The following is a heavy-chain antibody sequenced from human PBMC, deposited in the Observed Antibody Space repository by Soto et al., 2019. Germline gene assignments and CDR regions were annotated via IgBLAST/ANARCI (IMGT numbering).Heavy chain of an antibody. Sequence: QVQLQQWGAGLLKPSETLSLTCAVYGGSFSGYYWNWIRQPPGKGLEWIGEINHSGSTNYNPTLKRRVTLSVDTSKNQFSLKLSSVTAADTAVDCCARGCGSIFDDWGQGTLVTVSS. V-gene: IGHV4-34*01. CDR3: ARGCGSIFDD. J-gene: IGHJ4*02. D-gene: IGHD2-21*01. CDR2: INHSGST. CDR1: GGSFSGYY.